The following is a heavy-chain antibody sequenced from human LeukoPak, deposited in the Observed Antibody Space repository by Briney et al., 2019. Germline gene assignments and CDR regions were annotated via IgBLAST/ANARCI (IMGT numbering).Heavy chain of an antibody. J-gene: IGHJ4*02. CDR2: IYYSGTT. CDR3: ARGQS. CDR1: SGSITTSSYY. Sequence: SETLSLPCTVSSGSITTSSYYWRSIRKPAGKGLEWIGTIYYSGTTYFTPSLKSRVTISVDTSKNQFSLQLSSVTAADTAVYYCARGQSWGQGTLVTVSS. V-gene: IGHV4-39*01.